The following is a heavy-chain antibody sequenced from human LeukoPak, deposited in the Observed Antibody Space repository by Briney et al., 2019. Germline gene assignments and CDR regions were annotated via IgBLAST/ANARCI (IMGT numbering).Heavy chain of an antibody. CDR1: GGSISSYY. CDR2: IYYSGST. V-gene: IGHV4-59*01. D-gene: IGHD2-2*01. CDR3: ARGCSSTSCNGYYFDY. J-gene: IGHJ4*02. Sequence: SETLSLTCTVSGGSISSYYCSWIRQPPGKGLEWIGYIYYSGSTNYNPSLKSRVTISVDTSKNQFSLKLSSVTAADTAVYYCARGCSSTSCNGYYFDYWGQGTLVTVS.